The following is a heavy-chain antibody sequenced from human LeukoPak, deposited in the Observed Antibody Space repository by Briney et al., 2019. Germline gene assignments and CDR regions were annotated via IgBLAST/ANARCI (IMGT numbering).Heavy chain of an antibody. CDR1: GYTFTSYG. CDR2: ISAYNGNT. Sequence: ASVKVSCKASGYTFTSYGISWVRQAPGQGLEWMGWISAYNGNTNYAQKLLGRVTMTTDTSTSTAYMELRSLRSDDTAVYYCARTVSVYRTFDYWGQGTLVTVSS. V-gene: IGHV1-18*01. CDR3: ARTVSVYRTFDY. D-gene: IGHD1-7*01. J-gene: IGHJ4*02.